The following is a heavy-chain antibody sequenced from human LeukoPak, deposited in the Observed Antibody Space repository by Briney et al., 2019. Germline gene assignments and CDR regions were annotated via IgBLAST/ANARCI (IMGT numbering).Heavy chain of an antibody. CDR1: GFTFSSYS. CDR2: ISSSSSYI. D-gene: IGHD3-22*01. Sequence: GGSLRLSCAASGFTFSSYSMNWVRQAPGKGLEWVSSISSSSSYIYYADSVKGRFTISRDNAKNSLYLQMNSLRAEDTAVYYCARVTDYYDSSGQIPGDAFDIWGQGTMVTVSS. CDR3: ARVTDYYDSSGQIPGDAFDI. V-gene: IGHV3-21*01. J-gene: IGHJ3*02.